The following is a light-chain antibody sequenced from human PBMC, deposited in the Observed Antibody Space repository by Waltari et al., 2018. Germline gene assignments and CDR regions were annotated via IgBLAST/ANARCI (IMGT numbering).Light chain of an antibody. CDR2: DAN. CDR3: DSYASENILL. J-gene: IGLJ2*01. V-gene: IGLV2-14*01. Sequence: QSALSQPASVSGSPGQSITISCSGSSSDIGGYDYVSWYQQHPCKAPKLLTYDANKRPSGVSHRFSCSKLGFTASLTISGLQAEDESDYYCDSYASENILLFGGGTKVTVL. CDR1: SSDIGGYDY.